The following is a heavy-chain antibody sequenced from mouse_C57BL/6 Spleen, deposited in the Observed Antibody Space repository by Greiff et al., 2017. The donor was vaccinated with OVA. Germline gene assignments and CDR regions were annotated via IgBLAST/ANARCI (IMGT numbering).Heavy chain of an antibody. CDR3: AREGGITTVVGFDV. CDR1: GYSITSGYD. D-gene: IGHD1-1*01. V-gene: IGHV3-1*01. Sequence: EVQLQESGPGMVKPSQSLSLTCTVTGYSITSGYDWHWIRHFPGNKLEWMGYISYSGSTNYNPSLKSRISITHDTSKNHFFLKLNSVTTEDTATYYCAREGGITTVVGFDVWGTGTTVTVSS. CDR2: ISYSGST. J-gene: IGHJ1*03.